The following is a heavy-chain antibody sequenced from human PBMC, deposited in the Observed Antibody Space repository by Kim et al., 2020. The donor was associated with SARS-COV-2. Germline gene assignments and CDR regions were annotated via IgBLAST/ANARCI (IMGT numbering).Heavy chain of an antibody. CDR2: INPNSGGT. CDR3: ARVGVVPAAMKVYGMDV. D-gene: IGHD2-2*01. J-gene: IGHJ6*02. Sequence: ASVKVSCKASGYTFTGYYMHWVRQAPGQGLEWMGRINPNSGGTNYAQKFQGRVTMTRDTSISTAYMELSRLRSDDTAVYYCARVGVVPAAMKVYGMDVWGQGTTVTVSS. V-gene: IGHV1-2*06. CDR1: GYTFTGYY.